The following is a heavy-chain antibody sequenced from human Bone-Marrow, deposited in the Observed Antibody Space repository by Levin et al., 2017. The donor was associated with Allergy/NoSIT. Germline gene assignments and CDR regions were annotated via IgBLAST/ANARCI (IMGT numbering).Heavy chain of an antibody. J-gene: IGHJ4*02. D-gene: IGHD1-26*01. CDR1: GFIFDYS. CDR2: MSANGDIV. CDR3: AVSTGSYYSDFDY. Sequence: PGGSLRLSCVISGFIFDYSMHWVRQAAGEGLEWVSGMSANGDIVDYADSVKGRFTISRDNAKKSLFLQMDNLRPEDSALYYCAVSTGSYYSDFDYWGQGTLVTVSS. V-gene: IGHV3-9*01.